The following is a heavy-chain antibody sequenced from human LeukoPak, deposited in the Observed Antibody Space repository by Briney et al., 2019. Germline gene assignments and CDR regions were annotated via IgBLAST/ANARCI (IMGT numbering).Heavy chain of an antibody. CDR2: ISGSGGST. J-gene: IGHJ4*02. CDR1: GFTFSSYG. Sequence: PGGSLRLSCAASGFTFSSYGMSWVRQAPGKGLEWVSAISGSGGSTYYADSVKGRFTISRDNSKNTLYLQMNSLRAEDTAVYYCARETGGVIAIDYWGQGTLVTVSS. CDR3: ARETGGVIAIDY. V-gene: IGHV3-23*01. D-gene: IGHD3-16*02.